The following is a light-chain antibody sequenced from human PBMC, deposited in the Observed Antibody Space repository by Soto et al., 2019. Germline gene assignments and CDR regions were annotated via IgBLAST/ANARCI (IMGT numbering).Light chain of an antibody. J-gene: IGLJ2*01. CDR2: DVS. V-gene: IGLV2-11*01. CDR1: SSDVGGYNY. CDR3: CSHAGSFTLV. Sequence: QSALTQPRSASGSPGQSVTISCTGTSSDVGGYNYVSWYQKYPGKAPRLMIYDVSKRPSGVPDRFSGSKSGNTASLTISGLQAEDEADYYCCSHAGSFTLVFGGGTQLTVL.